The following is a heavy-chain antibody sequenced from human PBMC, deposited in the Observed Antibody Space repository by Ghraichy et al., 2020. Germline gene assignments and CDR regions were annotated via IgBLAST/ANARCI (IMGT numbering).Heavy chain of an antibody. V-gene: IGHV3-23*01. CDR2: ISGSGGST. J-gene: IGHJ4*02. Sequence: GGSLRLSCAASGFTFSSYAMSWVRQAPGKGLEWVSAISGSGGSTYYADSVKGRFTISRDNSKNTLYLQMNSLRAEDTAVYYCAKLYCSGGSCYSFFDYWGQGTLVTVSS. CDR1: GFTFSSYA. CDR3: AKLYCSGGSCYSFFDY. D-gene: IGHD2-15*01.